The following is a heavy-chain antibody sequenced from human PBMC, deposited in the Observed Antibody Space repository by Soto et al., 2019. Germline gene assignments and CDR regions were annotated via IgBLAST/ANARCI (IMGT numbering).Heavy chain of an antibody. J-gene: IGHJ4*02. CDR1: GYNFLSYG. D-gene: IGHD3-3*01. CDR3: ARGNRSGYYIPPPNY. Sequence: QVQLVQSGVEVKKPGASVTVSCKASGYNFLSYGVSWARQAPGQGLEWMGWISVYNSNANYAQQFHGRVTMTSDTSTNTAYLELRGLRSDDTAVYYCARGNRSGYYIPPPNYWGQGTLVVVSS. V-gene: IGHV1-18*04. CDR2: ISVYNSNA.